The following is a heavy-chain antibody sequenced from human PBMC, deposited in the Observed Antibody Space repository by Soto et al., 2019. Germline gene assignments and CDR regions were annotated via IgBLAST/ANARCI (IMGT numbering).Heavy chain of an antibody. CDR2: IYWDDDK. CDR1: GFSFNTTGVG. D-gene: IGHD2-15*01. J-gene: IGHJ4*02. CDR3: AHRAVLCSGGTCYSHPFDS. Sequence: QITLKESGTTLVKPTQTLTLTCTFSGFSFNTTGVGVGWIRQPPGRPLEWLTIIYWDDDKRYSPSLKSRLTITEDTSKDQVVLTLTNMDPVDTGTYFCAHRAVLCSGGTCYSHPFDSWGQGTLVTVSS. V-gene: IGHV2-5*02.